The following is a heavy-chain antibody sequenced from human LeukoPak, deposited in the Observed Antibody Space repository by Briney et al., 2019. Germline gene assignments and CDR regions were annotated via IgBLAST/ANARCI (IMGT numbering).Heavy chain of an antibody. CDR1: GFSFSDHY. CDR3: TRVRLGAATRYFDY. CDR2: IKNKANSYGT. D-gene: IGHD1-26*01. J-gene: IGHJ4*02. V-gene: IGHV3-72*01. Sequence: GGSLRLSCAASGFSFSDHYMDWVRLAPGKGLEWVGRIKNKANSYGTDYAASVKGRFTLSRDDSKDSLYLQMNSLRSEDTALYYCTRVRLGAATRYFDYWGQGPLVTVSS.